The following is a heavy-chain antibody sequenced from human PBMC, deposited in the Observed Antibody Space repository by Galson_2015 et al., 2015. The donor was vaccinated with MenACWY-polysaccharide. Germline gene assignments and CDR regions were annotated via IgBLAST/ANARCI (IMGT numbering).Heavy chain of an antibody. CDR1: GFTFSDSA. CDR2: ISASGGST. CDR3: ARRYCRGGSCWYFDY. Sequence: SLRLSCAASGFTFSDSAMHWVRQAPGKGLEYVSAISASGGSTYYANSVKGRFTISRDNSKNTLYLQMGSLRLEDTAVYYCARRYCRGGSCWYFDYWGQGTLVTVSS. J-gene: IGHJ4*02. V-gene: IGHV3-64*01. D-gene: IGHD2-15*01.